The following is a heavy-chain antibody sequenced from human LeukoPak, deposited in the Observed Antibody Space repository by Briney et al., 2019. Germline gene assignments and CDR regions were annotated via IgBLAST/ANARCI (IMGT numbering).Heavy chain of an antibody. Sequence: PSETLSLTCAVYGGSFSGYYWSWIRQPPGKGLEWIGEINHSGSTNYNPSLKSRVTISVDTSKNQFSLKLSSVTAADTAVYYCARAGLWFGELYYFDYWGQGTLVTVSS. CDR3: ARAGLWFGELYYFDY. CDR2: INHSGST. V-gene: IGHV4-34*01. J-gene: IGHJ4*02. D-gene: IGHD3-10*01. CDR1: GGSFSGYY.